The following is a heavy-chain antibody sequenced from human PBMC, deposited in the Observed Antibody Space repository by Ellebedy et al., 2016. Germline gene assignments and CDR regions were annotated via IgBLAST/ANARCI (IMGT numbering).Heavy chain of an antibody. CDR1: GFTFRNFF. CDR2: ISGDGDTT. J-gene: IGHJ4*02. V-gene: IGHV3-23*01. Sequence: GESLKISXVASGFTFRNFFMSWVRQAPGGGLEWFSTISGDGDTTLSADSVKGRFTISRDNSRYTLYLQMDSLRAEDTAVYYCYYGHYSGSWGQGTLVTVSS. CDR3: YYGHYSGS. D-gene: IGHD4-17*01.